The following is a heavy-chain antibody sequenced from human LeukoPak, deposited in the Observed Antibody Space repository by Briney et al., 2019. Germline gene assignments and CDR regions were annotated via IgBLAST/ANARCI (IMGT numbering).Heavy chain of an antibody. V-gene: IGHV3-7*03. Sequence: GGSLRLSCAASGFTFSSYGMHWVRQAPGKGLEWVANIKQDGSEKQYVDSVKGRFAISRDNAKKSLYLQINTLRAEDTAVYYCVRGPHIAATSYWGQGTLVTVSS. J-gene: IGHJ4*02. D-gene: IGHD6-25*01. CDR3: VRGPHIAATSY. CDR1: GFTFSSYG. CDR2: IKQDGSEK.